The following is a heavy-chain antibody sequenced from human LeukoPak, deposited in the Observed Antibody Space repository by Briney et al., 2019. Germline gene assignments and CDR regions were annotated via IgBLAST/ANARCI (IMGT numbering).Heavy chain of an antibody. D-gene: IGHD2-15*01. J-gene: IGHJ6*02. Sequence: PGGSLRLSCAASGFTFSNYAMSWVRQAPGKGLDWVSTIRGSGISTYDADSVRGRLTISRVNCKNTLYLQMNSLRAEDTAIYYCAKDPRCSGGSCYSADFYYYYNLGVWGQGTTVTVSS. CDR1: GFTFSNYA. V-gene: IGHV3-23*01. CDR2: IRGSGIST. CDR3: AKDPRCSGGSCYSADFYYYYNLGV.